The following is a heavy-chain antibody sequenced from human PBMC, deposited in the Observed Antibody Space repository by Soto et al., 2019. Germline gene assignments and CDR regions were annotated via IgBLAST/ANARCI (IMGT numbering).Heavy chain of an antibody. V-gene: IGHV4-59*01. CDR3: ARAFGSTMPSLV. CDR1: CGPIISYY. J-gene: IGHJ4*02. Sequence: PSETLSLTCSFSCGPIISYYWNWIRQPPGKGLEWIGYVFYTGSTDYNPSLKSRVTMSIDTSRNQFSLKLTSVSAADTAVYYCARAFGSTMPSLVWGQGTLVTVSS. D-gene: IGHD2-2*01. CDR2: VFYTGST.